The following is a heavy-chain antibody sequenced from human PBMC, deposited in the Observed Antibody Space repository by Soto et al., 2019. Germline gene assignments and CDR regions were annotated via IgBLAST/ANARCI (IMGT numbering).Heavy chain of an antibody. CDR3: ARGASGGSGSYLNWFDP. Sequence: PSETLSLTCTVSGGSISSGDYYWSWIRQPPGKGLEWIGYIYYSGSTYYNPSLKSRVTISVDTSKNQFSLKLSSVTAADTAVYYCARGASGGSGSYLNWFDPWGQGTLVTVSS. J-gene: IGHJ5*02. V-gene: IGHV4-30-4*01. D-gene: IGHD3-10*01. CDR2: IYYSGST. CDR1: GGSISSGDYY.